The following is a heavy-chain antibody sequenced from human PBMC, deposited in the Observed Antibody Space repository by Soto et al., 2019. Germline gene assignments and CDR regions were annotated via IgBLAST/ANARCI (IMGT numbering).Heavy chain of an antibody. CDR3: ARDSDTSSYYWFFDL. CDR1: GFTLSNYV. D-gene: IGHD3-22*01. CDR2: IGSSSVTI. J-gene: IGHJ4*02. V-gene: IGHV3-48*01. Sequence: GALRLSCAASGFTLSNYVMNWGRQAPGKGLEWISCIGSSSVTIFHADSVKGRFTISRDSAKNPLYLQMNSLRAEDTAMYYCARDSDTSSYYWFFDLWGKGTPVTVSS.